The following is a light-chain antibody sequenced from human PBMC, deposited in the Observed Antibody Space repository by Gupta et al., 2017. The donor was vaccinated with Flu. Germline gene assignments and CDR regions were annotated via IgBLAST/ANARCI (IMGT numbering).Light chain of an antibody. CDR2: TNN. CDR3: ATWDDSLNAYV. CDR1: SSNIGSNT. J-gene: IGLJ1*01. V-gene: IGLV1-44*01. Sequence: QSVLTQPPSASGTPGQRVTFSCSGSSSNIGSNTVTWYHQLPGTAPKLLIYTNNQRPSGVPDRFSGSKSGTSASLAISGLQSEDEADYYCATWDDSLNAYVFGTGTKVTVL.